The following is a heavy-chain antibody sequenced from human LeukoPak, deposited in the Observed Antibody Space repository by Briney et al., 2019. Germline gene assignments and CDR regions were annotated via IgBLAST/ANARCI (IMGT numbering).Heavy chain of an antibody. J-gene: IGHJ3*02. CDR3: ATSRYSSGWRNAFDI. V-gene: IGHV1-24*01. CDR2: FDPEDGET. D-gene: IGHD6-19*01. Sequence: GASVKVSCKVSGYTLTELSMRWVRQAPGKGLEWMGGFDPEDGETIYAQKFQGRVTMTEDTSTDTAYMELSSLRSEDTAVYYCATSRYSSGWRNAFDIWGQGTMVTVSS. CDR1: GYTLTELS.